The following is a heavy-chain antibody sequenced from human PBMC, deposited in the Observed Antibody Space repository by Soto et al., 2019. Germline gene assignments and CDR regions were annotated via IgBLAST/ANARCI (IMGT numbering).Heavy chain of an antibody. V-gene: IGHV2-26*01. D-gene: IGHD6-13*01. J-gene: IGHJ4*02. Sequence: SGPTLVNPTETLTLTCTVSGFSLSNARMGVSWIRQPPGKALEWLAHISSIDEKSYRTSLKTRLTISKDTSKSQVVLTMTNMDPVDTATYYCARIRGGYDYFDYWGQGTLVTV. CDR3: ARIRGGYDYFDY. CDR1: GFSLSNARMG. CDR2: ISSIDEK.